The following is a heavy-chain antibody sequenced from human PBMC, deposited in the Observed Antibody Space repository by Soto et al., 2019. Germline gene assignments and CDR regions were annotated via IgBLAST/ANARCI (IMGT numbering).Heavy chain of an antibody. CDR1: GGSISSGGYS. Sequence: SETLSLTCAVSGGSISSGGYSWSWIRQPPGKGLEWIGYIYHSGSTYYNPSLRSRVTISVDRSKNQFSLILNSVTAADTAVYHCARSCVDDSLSYFWIYFDYWGPRSQVTVSS. V-gene: IGHV4-30-2*01. CDR2: IYHSGST. D-gene: IGHD5-12*01. CDR3: ARSCVDDSLSYFWIYFDY. J-gene: IGHJ4*02.